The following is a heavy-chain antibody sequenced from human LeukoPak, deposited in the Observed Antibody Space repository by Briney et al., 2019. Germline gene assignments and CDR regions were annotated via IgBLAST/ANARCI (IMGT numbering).Heavy chain of an antibody. V-gene: IGHV3-30*18. D-gene: IGHD6-19*01. Sequence: GGSLRLSCAASGFTFSSYGMHWVRQAPGKGLEWVAVISYDGSNKYYADSVKGRFTISRDNSKNTLYLQMNSLRAEDTAVYYCAKSIAVAGTLDYWGQGTLVTVSS. CDR2: ISYDGSNK. J-gene: IGHJ4*02. CDR1: GFTFSSYG. CDR3: AKSIAVAGTLDY.